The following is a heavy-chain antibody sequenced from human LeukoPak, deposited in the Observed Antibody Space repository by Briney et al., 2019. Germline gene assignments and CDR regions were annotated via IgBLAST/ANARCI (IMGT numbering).Heavy chain of an antibody. V-gene: IGHV3-23*01. CDR3: AKDDYYDYVWGSYRPY. Sequence: GGSLRLSCAASGFTFSSYWMSWVRQAPGKGLEWVSAISGSGGSTYYADSVKGRFTISRDNSKNTLYLQVNSLRAEDTAVYYCAKDDYYDYVWGSYRPYWGQGTLVTVSS. CDR2: ISGSGGST. CDR1: GFTFSSYW. J-gene: IGHJ4*02. D-gene: IGHD3-16*02.